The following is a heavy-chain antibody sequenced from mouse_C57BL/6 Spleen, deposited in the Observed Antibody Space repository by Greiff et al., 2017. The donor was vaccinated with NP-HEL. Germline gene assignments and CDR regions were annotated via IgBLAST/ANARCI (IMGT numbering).Heavy chain of an antibody. Sequence: EVKLVESGGDLVNPGGSLKLSCAASGFTFSSYGMSWVRQTPDKRLEWVATISSGGSYTYYPDSVKGRFTISRDNAKNTLYLQMSSLKSEDTAMYYCAREVTTKMDYWGQGTSVTVSS. CDR3: AREVTTKMDY. V-gene: IGHV5-6*01. CDR1: GFTFSSYG. J-gene: IGHJ4*01. D-gene: IGHD2-5*01. CDR2: ISSGGSYT.